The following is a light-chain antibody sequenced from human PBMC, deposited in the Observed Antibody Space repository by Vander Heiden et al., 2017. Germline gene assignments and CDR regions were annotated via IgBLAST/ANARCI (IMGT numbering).Light chain of an antibody. Sequence: AIQLTQSPSSLSASVGDRVTITCRASQGISSALAWYQQKPGKAPKLLIYDASSLESGVPSRFSGSGYGTDFTLTISSLQPEDFAPYYCQQFNSYPPYTFGQGTKLEIK. CDR3: QQFNSYPPYT. V-gene: IGKV1-13*02. J-gene: IGKJ2*01. CDR1: QGISSA. CDR2: DAS.